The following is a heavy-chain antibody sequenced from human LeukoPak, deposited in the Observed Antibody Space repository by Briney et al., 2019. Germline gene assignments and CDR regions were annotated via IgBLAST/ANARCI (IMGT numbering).Heavy chain of an antibody. CDR3: ARANPQQQLAFDY. CDR2: INHSGST. D-gene: IGHD6-13*01. V-gene: IGHV4-34*01. Sequence: SETLSLTCAVYGGSFSGYYWSWIRQPPGKGLEWIGEINHSGSTNYNPSLKSRVTISVDTSKNQFSLKLSSVTAADTAVYYWARANPQQQLAFDYWGQGTLVTVSS. CDR1: GGSFSGYY. J-gene: IGHJ4*02.